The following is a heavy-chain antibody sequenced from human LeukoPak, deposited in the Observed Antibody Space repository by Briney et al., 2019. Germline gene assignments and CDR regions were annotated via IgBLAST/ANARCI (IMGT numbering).Heavy chain of an antibody. Sequence: GVSLTLSCAASTFTFDDFAMLWLPQAPGKGLEWVTGISWNSGSIGYADSVKGRFTISRDNAKNSLYLQMNRLRAEDTALYYCAKDLNFDSSGTYDYWGQGTLVTVSS. D-gene: IGHD3-22*01. V-gene: IGHV3-9*01. CDR2: ISWNSGSI. J-gene: IGHJ4*02. CDR1: TFTFDDFA. CDR3: AKDLNFDSSGTYDY.